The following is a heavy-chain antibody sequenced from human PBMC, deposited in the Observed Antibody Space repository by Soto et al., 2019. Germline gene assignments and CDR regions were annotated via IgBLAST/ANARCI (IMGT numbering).Heavy chain of an antibody. CDR3: ARGPLYYFDY. V-gene: IGHV3-21*02. J-gene: IGHJ4*02. CDR2: ISSRSTNT. CDR1: GFTFSSYT. Sequence: EVQLVESGGGLVKPGGSLRISCEDSGFTFSSYTMNWVRRAPGKGLEWVSSISSRSTNTYYADSVRGRFTISRENAKRSLYLQMNSLRAEDTAVYYGARGPLYYFDYWGQGTLVTVSS.